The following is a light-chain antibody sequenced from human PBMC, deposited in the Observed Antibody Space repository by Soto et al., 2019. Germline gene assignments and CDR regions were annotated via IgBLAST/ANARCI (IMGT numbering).Light chain of an antibody. Sequence: EIVLTQSPATLSLSPGERATLSCRASQSVSSYLAWYQQKPGQAPRLLIYDASNSATGIPARFSGSGSGTDVAHTISRLEPEDFAVYYCQQRSNWPWTFGQGTKVEIK. J-gene: IGKJ1*01. V-gene: IGKV3-11*01. CDR1: QSVSSY. CDR3: QQRSNWPWT. CDR2: DAS.